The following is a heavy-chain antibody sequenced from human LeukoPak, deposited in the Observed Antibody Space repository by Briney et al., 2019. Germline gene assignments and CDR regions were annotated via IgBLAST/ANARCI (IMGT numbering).Heavy chain of an antibody. Sequence: GGSLRLSCAASGFTFSSYAMSWVRQAPGKGLEWLSSISGSGSSTYYADSVKGRFTISRANSKNMLYLQMISLRADDTAVYFCAKVDGITIFEVFDYWGQGTLVTVSS. D-gene: IGHD3-3*01. CDR2: ISGSGSST. V-gene: IGHV3-23*01. J-gene: IGHJ4*02. CDR3: AKVDGITIFEVFDY. CDR1: GFTFSSYA.